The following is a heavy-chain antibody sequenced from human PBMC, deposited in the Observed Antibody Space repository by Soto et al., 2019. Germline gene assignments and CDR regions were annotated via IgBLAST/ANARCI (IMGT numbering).Heavy chain of an antibody. V-gene: IGHV3-21*01. Sequence: GGSLRLSCAASGFTFSRYSMNCVRQAPGKGLEWVSSISSSSSYIYYADSVKGRFTISRDNAKNSLYLQMNSLRAEDTAVYYCGRAGLMVFGHYYGMDVWGKGTTVTVS. CDR1: GFTFSRYS. J-gene: IGHJ6*04. CDR3: GRAGLMVFGHYYGMDV. CDR2: ISSSSSYI. D-gene: IGHD2-8*01.